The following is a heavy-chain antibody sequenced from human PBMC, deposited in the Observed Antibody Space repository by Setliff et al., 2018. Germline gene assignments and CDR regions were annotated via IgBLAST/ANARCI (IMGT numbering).Heavy chain of an antibody. V-gene: IGHV4-39*01. D-gene: IGHD3-10*01. CDR1: GGSISSGSYY. CDR2: MYYSGST. CDR3: ARHLLVQGTYHFDY. J-gene: IGHJ4*02. Sequence: SETLSLTCSVSGGSISSGSYYWGWIRQSPGKGLEWIGSMYYSGSTYYNPTLKGRVTLSVDTTKNQFSLKLASMTAADTAVYFCARHLLVQGTYHFDYWGQGSPVTVSS.